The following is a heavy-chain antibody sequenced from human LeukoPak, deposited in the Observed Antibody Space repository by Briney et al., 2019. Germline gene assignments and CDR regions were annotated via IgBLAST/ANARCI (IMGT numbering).Heavy chain of an antibody. CDR2: IYYSGST. CDR1: GGSISSYY. Sequence: SETLSLTCTVSGGSISSYYWSWLRQPPGTGLEWIGYIYYSGSTNYNPSLKSRVTISVDTSKNQFSLKLSSVTAADTAVYYCARVGYYYDSSGPNWFDPWGQGTLVTVSS. V-gene: IGHV4-59*01. D-gene: IGHD3-22*01. CDR3: ARVGYYYDSSGPNWFDP. J-gene: IGHJ5*02.